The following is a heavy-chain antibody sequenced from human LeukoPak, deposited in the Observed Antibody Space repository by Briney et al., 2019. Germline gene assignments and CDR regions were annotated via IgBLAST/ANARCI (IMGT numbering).Heavy chain of an antibody. Sequence: GGSLRLSCAASGFTFSSYAMTWVRQSPGKGLEWVSFISQSGGRSTDYADSVKGRFTISRDNSKDTLYLQMNSLRAEDTALYYCARDLGCSTTSCRYNWFDPWGQGTLVNVSS. CDR2: ISQSGGRST. V-gene: IGHV3-23*01. CDR1: GFTFSSYA. CDR3: ARDLGCSTTSCRYNWFDP. J-gene: IGHJ5*02. D-gene: IGHD2-2*01.